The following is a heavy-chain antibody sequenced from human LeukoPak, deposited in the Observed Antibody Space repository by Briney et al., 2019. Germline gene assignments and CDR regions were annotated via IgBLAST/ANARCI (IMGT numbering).Heavy chain of an antibody. Sequence: ASVKVSCKASGGTFSSYAISWVRQAPGQGLEWMGRIIPILGIANYAQKFQGRVTVTTDTSTSTAYMELRSLRSDDTAVYYCARSKGGGYGDHYLSPNWGQGTLVTVSS. J-gene: IGHJ4*02. V-gene: IGHV1-69*04. CDR1: GGTFSSYA. CDR3: ARSKGGGYGDHYLSPN. D-gene: IGHD4-17*01. CDR2: IIPILGIA.